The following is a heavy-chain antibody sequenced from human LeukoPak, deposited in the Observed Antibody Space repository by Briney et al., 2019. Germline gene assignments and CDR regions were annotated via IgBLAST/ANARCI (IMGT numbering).Heavy chain of an antibody. CDR3: YVHHYYYYMDV. V-gene: IGHV3-21*01. CDR2: ISSSSSYI. J-gene: IGHJ6*03. Sequence: GGSLRLSCAASGFTFSRHNMNWVRQAPGKGLEGVSSISSSSSYIYYADSVKGRFTISRDNARNSLYLQMNSLRAEDTAVYYCYVHHYYYYMDVWGKGTTVTVSS. CDR1: GFTFSRHN. D-gene: IGHD3-16*01.